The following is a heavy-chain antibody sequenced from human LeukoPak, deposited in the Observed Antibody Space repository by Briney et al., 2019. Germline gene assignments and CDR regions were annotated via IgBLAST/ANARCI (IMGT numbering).Heavy chain of an antibody. V-gene: IGHV3-53*01. Sequence: PGGSLRLSCAASGFTFSSYAMSWVRQAPGKGLEWVSVIYSGGSTYCADSVKGRFTISRDNSKNTLYLQMNSLRAEDTAVYYCARATLSGIDGLFDYWGQGTLVTVSS. CDR1: GFTFSSYA. CDR2: IYSGGST. CDR3: ARATLSGIDGLFDY. J-gene: IGHJ4*02. D-gene: IGHD1-26*01.